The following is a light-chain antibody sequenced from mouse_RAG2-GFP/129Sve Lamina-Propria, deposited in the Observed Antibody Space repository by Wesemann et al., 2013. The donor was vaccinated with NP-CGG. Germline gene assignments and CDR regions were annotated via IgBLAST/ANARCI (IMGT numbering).Light chain of an antibody. V-gene: IGKV3-3*01. J-gene: IGKJ5*01. CDR2: ATS. CDR1: ESVSIHGTHL. Sequence: DIVLTQSPASLAVSLGQRATISCRASESVSIHGTHLMHWYQQKPGQPPKLLIYATSNLESGVPARFSGSGSETDFTLNIHPVEEEDAATYFCQQIIEDPLTFGAGTKLELK. CDR3: QQIIEDPLT.